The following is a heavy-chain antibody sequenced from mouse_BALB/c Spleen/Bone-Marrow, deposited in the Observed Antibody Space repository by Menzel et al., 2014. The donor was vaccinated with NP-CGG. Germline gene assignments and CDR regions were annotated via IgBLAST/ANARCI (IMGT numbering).Heavy chain of an antibody. CDR3: ARRTTTVVATDY. D-gene: IGHD1-1*01. CDR2: INPSNGRT. Sequence: QLQQSGAELVKPGASVKLSCKASGYTFTSYWMHWVKQRPGQGLEWIGEINPSNGRTNYNEKFKSKATLTVDKSSSTAYMQLSSLTSEDSAVYYCARRTTTVVATDYWGQGTTLTVSS. J-gene: IGHJ2*01. V-gene: IGHV1S81*02. CDR1: GYTFTSYW.